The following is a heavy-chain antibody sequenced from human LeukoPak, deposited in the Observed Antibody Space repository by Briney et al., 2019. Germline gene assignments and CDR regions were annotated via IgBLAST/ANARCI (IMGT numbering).Heavy chain of an antibody. J-gene: IGHJ5*02. Sequence: GGSLRLSCAASGFTSSSYSMNWVRQAPGKGLEWVSSISSSSSYIYYADSVKGRFTISRDNAKNSLYLQMNSLRAEDTAVYYCARDMRFGELSWFDPWGQGTLVTVSS. D-gene: IGHD3-10*01. CDR2: ISSSSSYI. V-gene: IGHV3-21*01. CDR1: GFTSSSYS. CDR3: ARDMRFGELSWFDP.